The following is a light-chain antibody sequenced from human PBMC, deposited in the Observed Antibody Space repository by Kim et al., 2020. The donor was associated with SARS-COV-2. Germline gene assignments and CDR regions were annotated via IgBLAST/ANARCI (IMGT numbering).Light chain of an antibody. J-gene: IGLJ3*02. CDR2: DVN. CDR3: SSYTSSTTWV. V-gene: IGLV2-14*03. Sequence: GQSITISCTGTSSDIGDYNYCSWYQQCPGKAPKLLIYDVNKRPSGVSIRFSGSKSGNTASLTISRLRAEDEADYYCSSYTSSTTWVFGGGTQLTVL. CDR1: SSDIGDYNY.